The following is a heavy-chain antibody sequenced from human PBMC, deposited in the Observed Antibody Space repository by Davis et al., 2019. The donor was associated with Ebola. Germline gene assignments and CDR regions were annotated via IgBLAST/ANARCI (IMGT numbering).Heavy chain of an antibody. CDR2: IKQDGSEK. Sequence: GESLKISCAASGFTFSSYWMSWVRQAPGKGLEWVANIKQDGSEKYYVDSVKGRFTISRDNAKNSLSLQMNNLRAEDTAVYYCARDDYDFWGGYSPVYYYGMDVWGKGTTVTVSS. J-gene: IGHJ6*04. CDR1: GFTFSSYW. V-gene: IGHV3-7*01. D-gene: IGHD3-3*01. CDR3: ARDDYDFWGGYSPVYYYGMDV.